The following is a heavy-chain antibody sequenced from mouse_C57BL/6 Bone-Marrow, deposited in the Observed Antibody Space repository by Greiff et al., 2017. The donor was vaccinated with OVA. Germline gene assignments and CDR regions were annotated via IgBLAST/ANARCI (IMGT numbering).Heavy chain of an antibody. CDR3: ARYYYGSSPFYWYFDV. V-gene: IGHV3-3*01. D-gene: IGHD1-1*01. CDR1: GFSINSDCY. Sequence: EVKLVESGPSLVRPSQTLSLTCTVTGFSINSDCYWIWIRQFPGNKLEYIGYTFYSGIPYYNPSLESRTYITRDTSKNQFSLKLSSVTTEDTATYYCARYYYGSSPFYWYFDVWGTGTTVTVSS. CDR2: TFYSGIP. J-gene: IGHJ1*03.